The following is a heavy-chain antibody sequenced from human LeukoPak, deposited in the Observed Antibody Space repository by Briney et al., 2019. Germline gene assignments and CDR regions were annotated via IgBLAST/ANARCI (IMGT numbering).Heavy chain of an antibody. Sequence: PSETLSLTCTVSGGSISSSSYYWGWIRQPPGKGLEWIGSIYYSGSTYYNPSLKSRVTISVDTSKNQFSLKLSSVTAADTAVYYCARDAGYSSSWYYYYYMDVWGKGTTVTVSS. D-gene: IGHD6-13*01. CDR3: ARDAGYSSSWYYYYYMDV. J-gene: IGHJ6*03. CDR2: IYYSGST. V-gene: IGHV4-39*07. CDR1: GGSISSSSYY.